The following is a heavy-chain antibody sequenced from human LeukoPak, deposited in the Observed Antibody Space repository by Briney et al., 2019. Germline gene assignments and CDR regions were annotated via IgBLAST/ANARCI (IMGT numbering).Heavy chain of an antibody. D-gene: IGHD3-3*01. CDR1: GYTFTGYY. J-gene: IGHJ6*03. Sequence: ASVKVSCKASGYTFTGYYMHWARQAPGQGLEWMGRINPNSGGTNYAQKYQGRVTMTRDTSISTAYMELSRLRSDDTAVYYCARDGTIFGYWNYYMDVWGKGTTVTVSS. CDR2: INPNSGGT. V-gene: IGHV1-2*06. CDR3: ARDGTIFGYWNYYMDV.